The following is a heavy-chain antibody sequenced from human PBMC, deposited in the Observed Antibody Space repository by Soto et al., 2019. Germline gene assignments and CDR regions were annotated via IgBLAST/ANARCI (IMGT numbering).Heavy chain of an antibody. CDR2: VNPSGGHT. Sequence: QVQLMQSGAEVKKPGASVKVSCKASGDTFTDYYIHWVRQAPGQGLEWMGTVNPSGGHTTYAQHFMGRVTMTGDTSTSTLYMELTSLTSDATAIYYCERGGHVVVVTAALDYWGQGTLVTVSS. J-gene: IGHJ4*02. CDR3: ERGGHVVVVTAALDY. D-gene: IGHD2-21*02. V-gene: IGHV1-46*01. CDR1: GDTFTDYY.